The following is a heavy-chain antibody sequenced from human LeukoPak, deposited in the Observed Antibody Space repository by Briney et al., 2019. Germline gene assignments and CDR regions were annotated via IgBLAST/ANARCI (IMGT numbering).Heavy chain of an antibody. Sequence: GGCLRLSCAASEFTFSSYGLSWVRQAPGKGLEWVSSISGSGGSTQYADSVQGRFAISRDNSKNTLYLQMNSLRVEDTAVYFCARDPNGDYIGTFDMWGRGTMVSVSS. D-gene: IGHD4-17*01. J-gene: IGHJ3*02. CDR3: ARDPNGDYIGTFDM. CDR1: EFTFSSYG. CDR2: ISGSGGST. V-gene: IGHV3-23*01.